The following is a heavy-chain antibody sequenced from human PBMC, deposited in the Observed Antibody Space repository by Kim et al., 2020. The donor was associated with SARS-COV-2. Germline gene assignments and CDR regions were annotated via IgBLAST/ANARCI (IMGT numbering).Heavy chain of an antibody. CDR2: IDPSDSYT. CDR1: GYSFTSYW. CDR3: ASGENTYYDSLNYYGMDV. J-gene: IGHJ6*02. V-gene: IGHV5-10-1*01. D-gene: IGHD3-3*01. Sequence: GESLKISCKGSGYSFTSYWISWVRQMPGKGLEWMGRIDPSDSYTNYSPSFQGHVTISADKSISTAYLQWSSLKASDTAMYYCASGENTYYDSLNYYGMDVWGQGTTVTVSS.